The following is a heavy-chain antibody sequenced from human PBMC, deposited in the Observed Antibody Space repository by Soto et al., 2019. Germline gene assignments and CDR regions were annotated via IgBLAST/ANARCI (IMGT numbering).Heavy chain of an antibody. D-gene: IGHD5-18*01. CDR1: GGXXXXXGYY. CDR2: IYYSGNT. CDR3: ARDRLMATAGTARHYFGLDV. V-gene: IGHV4-31*03. Sequence: PSETLSLTCTVSGGXXXXXGYYVSGIRQNQRKCLEWVGHIYYSGNTYYNPSLKSRLTISVDTSKTQVSLNLSSVTAADTAVYYCARDRLMATAGTARHYFGLDVWGQGTTVTVSS. J-gene: IGHJ6*02.